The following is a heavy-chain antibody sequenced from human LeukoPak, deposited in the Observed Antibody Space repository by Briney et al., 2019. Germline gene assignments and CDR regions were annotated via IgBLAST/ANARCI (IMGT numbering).Heavy chain of an antibody. V-gene: IGHV3-23*01. CDR3: ARDDFSIAARRVDY. CDR1: GFTFSTFA. J-gene: IGHJ4*02. D-gene: IGHD6-6*01. Sequence: GGSLRLSCAASGFTFSTFAMIWVRQPPGKGLEWVSSIFPSGGEIHYADSVRGRFTISRDNSKSTLSLQMNSLRAEDTAVYYCARDDFSIAARRVDYWGQGTLVTVSP. CDR2: IFPSGGEI.